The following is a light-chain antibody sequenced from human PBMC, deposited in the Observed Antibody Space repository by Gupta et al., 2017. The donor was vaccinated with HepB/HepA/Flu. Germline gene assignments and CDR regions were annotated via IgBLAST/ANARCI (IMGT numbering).Light chain of an antibody. Sequence: EVVLTQSPDTLSLSPGERATLTCRASHSVSNYLAWYQQKPGQAPRLLIYDASDRATGIPARFSGSGSGTDFTLTISSLEPEDFAVYYCQQRNSWPFTFGGGTKVEIK. CDR3: QQRNSWPFT. CDR2: DAS. CDR1: HSVSNY. V-gene: IGKV3-11*01. J-gene: IGKJ4*01.